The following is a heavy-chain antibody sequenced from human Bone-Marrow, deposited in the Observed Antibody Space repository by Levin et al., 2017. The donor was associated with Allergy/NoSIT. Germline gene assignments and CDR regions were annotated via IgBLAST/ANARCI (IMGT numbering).Heavy chain of an antibody. CDR2: ISGSGGST. Sequence: GGSLRLSCAASGFTFSSYAMSWVRQAPGKGLEWVSAISGSGGSTYYADSVKGRFTISRDNSKNTLYLQMNSLRAEDTAVYYCAKGKYCSCGSCDPWGVTFDYWGQGTLVTVAS. D-gene: IGHD2-15*01. J-gene: IGHJ4*02. CDR1: GFTFSSYA. CDR3: AKGKYCSCGSCDPWGVTFDY. V-gene: IGHV3-23*01.